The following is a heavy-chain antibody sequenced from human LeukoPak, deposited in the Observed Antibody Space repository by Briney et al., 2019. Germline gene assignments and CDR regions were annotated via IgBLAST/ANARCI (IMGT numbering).Heavy chain of an antibody. CDR3: ARVSDDEYGGNSGANYFDY. V-gene: IGHV4-38-2*01. CDR1: GASISGPYY. Sequence: PSETLPLTCAVSGASISGPYYWGWIRQSPGKGLEWIGKIYHSESSYYNPSLKSRVTMSVDTSKNHFSLNVKSVTAADTAVYYCARVSDDEYGGNSGANYFDYWGRGTLVTVSS. CDR2: IYHSESS. D-gene: IGHD4-23*01. J-gene: IGHJ4*02.